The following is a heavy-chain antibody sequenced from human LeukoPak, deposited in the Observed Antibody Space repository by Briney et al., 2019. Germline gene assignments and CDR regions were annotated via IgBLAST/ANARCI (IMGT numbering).Heavy chain of an antibody. Sequence: GGSLRLSCEASEISFSTYAMSWVRQAPGRGLEWVAGISARAGSAYYRDSLKCRLTISRDNSKNTLYLQMNDLRPEDTARYYCAKEGSGWFDGRYFDNWGQGTLLTVSS. D-gene: IGHD6-19*01. J-gene: IGHJ4*02. CDR2: ISARAGSA. V-gene: IGHV3-23*02. CDR1: EISFSTYA. CDR3: AKEGSGWFDGRYFDN.